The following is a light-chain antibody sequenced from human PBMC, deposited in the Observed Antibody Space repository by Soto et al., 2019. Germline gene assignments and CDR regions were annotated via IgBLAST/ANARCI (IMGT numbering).Light chain of an antibody. J-gene: IGKJ1*01. CDR2: GAS. V-gene: IGKV1-39*01. Sequence: DIQMTQSPSSLSASVGDRVTITCRASQSITIYLNWYQQRPGNAPRLLIYGASTLQTGVPSRFSGSGSMTDFTLSISDLRPEDSATYYCQQTYTAPRTFGQGTKVDI. CDR3: QQTYTAPRT. CDR1: QSITIY.